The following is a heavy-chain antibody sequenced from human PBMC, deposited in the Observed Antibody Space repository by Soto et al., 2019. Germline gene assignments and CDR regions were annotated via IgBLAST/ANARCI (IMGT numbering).Heavy chain of an antibody. CDR3: ARRVYDILTKRHNWFDP. CDR2: IYPGDSDT. CDR1: GYIFTSYW. D-gene: IGHD3-9*01. J-gene: IGHJ5*02. V-gene: IGHV5-51*01. Sequence: PGESLKISCNGSGYIFTSYWIGWVRQMPGKGLEWMGIIYPGDSDTRYSPSFQGQVTISADKSISTAYLQWSSLKASDTAMYYCARRVYDILTKRHNWFDPWGQGTLVSVSS.